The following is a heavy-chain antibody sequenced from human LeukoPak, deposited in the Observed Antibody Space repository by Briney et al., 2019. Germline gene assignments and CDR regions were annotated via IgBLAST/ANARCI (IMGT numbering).Heavy chain of an antibody. CDR1: GFTFSSYA. V-gene: IGHV3-23*01. D-gene: IGHD6-19*01. Sequence: RSGGSLRLSCAASGFTFSSYAMSWVRQAPGKGLEWVSAISGSGGSTYYADSVKGRFTISRDNSKNTLYLQMNSLRAEDTAVYYCAKKSSRAVADWYFDLWGRGTLVTVSS. J-gene: IGHJ2*01. CDR2: ISGSGGST. CDR3: AKKSSRAVADWYFDL.